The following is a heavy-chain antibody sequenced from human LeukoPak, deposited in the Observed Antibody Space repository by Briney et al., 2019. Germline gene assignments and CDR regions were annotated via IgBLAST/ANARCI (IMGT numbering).Heavy chain of an antibody. CDR3: ARGYSSSWYPGDY. V-gene: IGHV3-48*04. J-gene: IGHJ4*02. CDR2: ISGSSSSI. CDR1: GFTFSSYS. D-gene: IGHD6-13*01. Sequence: QPGGSLRLSCAASGFTFSSYSMNWVRQAPGKGLGWVSYISGSSSSIKYADSVKGRFTISRDNAKNSLYLQMNSLRAEDTAVYYCARGYSSSWYPGDYWGQGTLVTVSS.